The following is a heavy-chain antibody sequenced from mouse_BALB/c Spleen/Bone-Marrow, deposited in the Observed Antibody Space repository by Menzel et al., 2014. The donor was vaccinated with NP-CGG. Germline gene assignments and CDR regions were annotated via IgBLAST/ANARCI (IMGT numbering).Heavy chain of an antibody. CDR3: ARQGTGDFFDY. Sequence: DVHLVESGGGLVKPGGSLKLSCTVSGFTFSSYAMSWVRQAPEKRLEWVATINSGGNFTYYPDSVKGRFTISRDDAKNTLYLQMTSLRSEDTAMYYCARQGTGDFFDYWGQGTTLTVSS. V-gene: IGHV5-9-3*01. CDR2: INSGGNFT. CDR1: GFTFSSYA. D-gene: IGHD3-3*01. J-gene: IGHJ2*01.